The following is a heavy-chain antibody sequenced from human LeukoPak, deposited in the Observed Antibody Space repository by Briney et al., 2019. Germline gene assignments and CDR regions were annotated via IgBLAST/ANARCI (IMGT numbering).Heavy chain of an antibody. CDR2: ISSSGSTI. CDR1: GFTFTSHG. V-gene: IGHV3-48*03. J-gene: IGHJ6*04. Sequence: GGSLRLSCVVSGFTFTSHGMNWIRQAPGKGLEWVSYISSSGSTIYYADSVKGRFTISRDNAKNSLYLQMNSLRAEDTAVYYCAELGITMIGGVWGKGTTVTISS. D-gene: IGHD3-10*02. CDR3: AELGITMIGGV.